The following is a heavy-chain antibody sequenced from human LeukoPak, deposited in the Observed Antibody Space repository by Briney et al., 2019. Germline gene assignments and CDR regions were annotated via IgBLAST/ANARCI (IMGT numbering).Heavy chain of an antibody. CDR1: GFTFSSYW. V-gene: IGHV3-7*02. CDR2: IKQDGSEK. J-gene: IGHJ4*02. D-gene: IGHD6-13*01. CDR3: ATGWGIAAANFDY. Sequence: GGSLRLSCAASGFTFSSYWMSWVRQAPGKGLEWVANIKQDGSEKYYVDSVKGRFTISRDNAKNSLYLQINSLRAEDTAVYYCATGWGIAAANFDYWGQGTLVTVSS.